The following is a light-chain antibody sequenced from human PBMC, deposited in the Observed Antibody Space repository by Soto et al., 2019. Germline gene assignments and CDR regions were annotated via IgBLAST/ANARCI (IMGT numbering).Light chain of an antibody. CDR1: QTVSSAY. J-gene: IGKJ1*01. Sequence: DTVLTQSPGTLSLSPGERATLSCRASQTVSSAYLAWFQQKPGQAPRLLIYGASSRATGIPDRFSGAGSGTEFTLTISRVAPEDYAVYFCHQDFNLPWTFGQGTKVDIK. CDR2: GAS. V-gene: IGKV3-20*01. CDR3: HQDFNLPWT.